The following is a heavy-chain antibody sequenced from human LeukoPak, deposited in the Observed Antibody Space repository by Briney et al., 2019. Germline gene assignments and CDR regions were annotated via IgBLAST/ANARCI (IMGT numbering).Heavy chain of an antibody. J-gene: IGHJ4*02. CDR2: ISSSGSTI. CDR1: GFTFSDYY. D-gene: IGHD6-13*01. V-gene: IGHV3-11*01. CDR3: ARELHGYSSSWYFDY. Sequence: GGSLRLSCAASGFTFSDYYMSWIRQAPGKGLEWVSYISSSGSTIYYADSVKGRFTISRDNAKNSLYLQMNSLRAEDTAVYYCARELHGYSSSWYFDYWGQGTLVTVSS.